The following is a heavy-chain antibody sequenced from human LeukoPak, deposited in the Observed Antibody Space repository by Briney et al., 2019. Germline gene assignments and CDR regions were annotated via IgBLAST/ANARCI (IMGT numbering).Heavy chain of an antibody. CDR1: GFTFSTYS. V-gene: IGHV3-21*01. CDR3: ARGGAVADNNYFDY. J-gene: IGHJ4*02. D-gene: IGHD6-19*01. CDR2: ISSSSNYI. Sequence: GGSLRLSCAASGFTFSTYSMNWVRQAPGKGLEWVSSISSSSNYIYYADSVKGRFTISRDNAKNSLYLQMNSLRAEDTAVYYCARGGAVADNNYFDYWGQGTLVTVSS.